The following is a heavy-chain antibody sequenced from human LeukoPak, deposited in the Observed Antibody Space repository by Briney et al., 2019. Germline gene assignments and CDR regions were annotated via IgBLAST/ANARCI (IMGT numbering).Heavy chain of an antibody. V-gene: IGHV3-11*01. CDR2: ISSSGTTM. J-gene: IGHJ4*02. Sequence: GGSLRLSCAASGFTFSDYYMSWIRQAPGKGLEWISYISSSGTTMSYAVFVKGRFTISRDNAKTSLYLQMNSLRAEDTAVYYCAGHPFCTSTNCHLTVWGQGTLVTVSS. CDR1: GFTFSDYY. D-gene: IGHD2-2*01. CDR3: AGHPFCTSTNCHLTV.